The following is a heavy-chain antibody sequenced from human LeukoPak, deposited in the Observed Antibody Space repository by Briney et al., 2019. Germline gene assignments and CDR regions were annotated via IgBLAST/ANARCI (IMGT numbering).Heavy chain of an antibody. CDR1: GFTFRKYW. D-gene: IGHD1-14*01. J-gene: IGHJ6*03. Sequence: GGSLRLSCAASGFTFRKYWLHWVRQAPGKGLEWVGRIKSKTDGGTTDYAAPVKGRFTISRDNSKNTLYLQMNSLRAEDTAVYYCAKDYGSRLRGNYMDVWGKGTTVTVSS. V-gene: IGHV3-15*01. CDR3: AKDYGSRLRGNYMDV. CDR2: IKSKTDGGTT.